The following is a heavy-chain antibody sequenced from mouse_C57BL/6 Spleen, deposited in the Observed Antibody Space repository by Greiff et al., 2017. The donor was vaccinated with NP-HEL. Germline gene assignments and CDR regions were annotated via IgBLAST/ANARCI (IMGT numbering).Heavy chain of an antibody. CDR2: IWSGGST. CDR3: ARNGGYYWYFDV. V-gene: IGHV2-2*01. J-gene: IGHJ1*03. Sequence: QVHVKQSGPGLVQPSQSLSITCTVSGFSLTSYGVHWVRQSPGKGLEWLGVIWSGGSTDYNAAFISRLSISKDNSKSQVFFKMNSLQADDTAIDYCARNGGYYWYFDVWGTGTTVTVSS. D-gene: IGHD2-2*01. CDR1: GFSLTSYG.